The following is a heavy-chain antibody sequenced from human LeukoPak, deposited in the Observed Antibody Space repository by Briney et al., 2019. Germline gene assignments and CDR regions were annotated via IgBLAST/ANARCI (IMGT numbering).Heavy chain of an antibody. CDR3: ARDGSYYYDSSGYYYMDV. CDR2: IYTSGST. J-gene: IGHJ6*03. D-gene: IGHD3-22*01. CDR1: GGSISSYY. V-gene: IGHV4-4*07. Sequence: SETLSLTCTVSGGSISSYYWSWIRQPAGKGLEWIGRIYTSGSTNYNPSLKSRVTMSVDTSKNQFSLKLSSVTAADTAVYYCARDGSYYYDSSGYYYMDVWGKGTTVTVSS.